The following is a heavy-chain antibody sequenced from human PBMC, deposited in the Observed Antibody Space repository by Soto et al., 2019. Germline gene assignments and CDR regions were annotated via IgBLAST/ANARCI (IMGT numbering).Heavy chain of an antibody. CDR2: IYSGGST. V-gene: IGHV3-66*01. D-gene: IGHD1-26*01. Sequence: EVQLVESGGGLVHPGASLRLSCAASGFTVSSNYMSWVRQAPGKGLEWVSIIYSGGSTYYADSVKGRFTISRDNSKNTLYLQMNSLRAEDTAVYYCARESIVGATNTFDYWGQGTLVTVSS. CDR3: ARESIVGATNTFDY. CDR1: GFTVSSNY. J-gene: IGHJ4*02.